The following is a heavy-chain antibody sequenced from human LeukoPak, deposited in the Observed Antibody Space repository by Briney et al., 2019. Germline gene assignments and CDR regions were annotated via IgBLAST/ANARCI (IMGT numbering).Heavy chain of an antibody. Sequence: SETLSLTCTVSGGSISSGDYYWSWIRQPPGKGLEWIGYIYYSGSTYYNPSLKSRVTISVDTSKNQFSLKLSSVTAADTAVYYCARAPVLAFHCGGDCYGPDWFDPWGQGTLVTVSS. CDR1: GGSISSGDYY. V-gene: IGHV4-30-4*08. CDR3: ARAPVLAFHCGGDCYGPDWFDP. CDR2: IYYSGST. D-gene: IGHD2-21*01. J-gene: IGHJ5*02.